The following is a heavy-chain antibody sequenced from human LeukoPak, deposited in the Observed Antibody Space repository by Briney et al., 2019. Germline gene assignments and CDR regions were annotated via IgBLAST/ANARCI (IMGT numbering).Heavy chain of an antibody. CDR1: GFTFSSYA. CDR2: IRGSASGSGGST. Sequence: QAGGSLRLSCAASGFTFSSYAMSWVRQAPGKGLEWVSVIRGSASGSGGSTDYADFVKGRFTISRDNSKNTLYLQMNSLRAEDTAVYYCAKELFVGNTGDTFDIWGQGTMVTVFS. J-gene: IGHJ3*02. D-gene: IGHD3-16*01. V-gene: IGHV3-23*01. CDR3: AKELFVGNTGDTFDI.